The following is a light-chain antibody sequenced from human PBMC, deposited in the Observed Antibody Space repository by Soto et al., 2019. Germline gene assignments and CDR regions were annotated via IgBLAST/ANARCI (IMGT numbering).Light chain of an antibody. J-gene: IGKJ4*01. Sequence: DIQMTQSPSTLSASVGDRVTITCRASQSISSWLAWYQQKPGKAPKLLIYKASSLESGVPSRFSGSGSGKELTLTISSLQPDDFATYYCQQYNSYPLTFGGGTKVEIK. CDR2: KAS. V-gene: IGKV1-5*03. CDR1: QSISSW. CDR3: QQYNSYPLT.